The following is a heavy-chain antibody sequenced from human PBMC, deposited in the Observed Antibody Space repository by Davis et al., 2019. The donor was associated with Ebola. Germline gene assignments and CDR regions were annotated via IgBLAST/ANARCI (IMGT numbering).Heavy chain of an antibody. V-gene: IGHV1-46*03. CDR2: INPNDGRT. CDR1: GGTFSSYA. D-gene: IGHD5-12*01. CDR3: TTPGGQDSGYDVFDI. J-gene: IGHJ3*02. Sequence: ASVKVSCKASGGTFSSYAISWARQAPGQGLEWMGMINPNDGRTIYAQKFQGRVTVTRDTSTTTVYMDLSSLRSEDTALYYCTTPGGQDSGYDVFDIWGQGTMVTVSS.